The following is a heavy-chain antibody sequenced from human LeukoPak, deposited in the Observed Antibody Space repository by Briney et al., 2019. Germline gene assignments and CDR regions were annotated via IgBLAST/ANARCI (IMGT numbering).Heavy chain of an antibody. CDR1: GFTFSSYG. V-gene: IGHV3-33*01. CDR3: ARGGLGIGDFDI. D-gene: IGHD7-27*01. Sequence: PGGSLRLSCAASGFTFSSYGMHWVRQAPGKGLEWVAVIWYDGSNEYYADSVKGRFTISRDNSKNTLYLQMNSLRAEDTAVYYCARGGLGIGDFDIWGQGTMVTVSS. J-gene: IGHJ3*02. CDR2: IWYDGSNE.